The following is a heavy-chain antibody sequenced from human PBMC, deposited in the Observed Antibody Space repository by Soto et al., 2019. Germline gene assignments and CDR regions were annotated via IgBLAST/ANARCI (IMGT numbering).Heavy chain of an antibody. CDR2: IIPIFGTT. J-gene: IGHJ5*02. D-gene: IGHD5-12*01. CDR3: AKDGGADGYFGNWLAP. V-gene: IGHV1-69*15. Sequence: QVHLVQSGAEVKKPGSSVNVSCKASGGTFSNYAITWVRQAPGQGLEWVGRIIPIFGTTNVAQKFQGRVTITADESTTTAYMELSGLRSNDTAVYYCAKDGGADGYFGNWLAPWGQGTLVTVSS. CDR1: GGTFSNYA.